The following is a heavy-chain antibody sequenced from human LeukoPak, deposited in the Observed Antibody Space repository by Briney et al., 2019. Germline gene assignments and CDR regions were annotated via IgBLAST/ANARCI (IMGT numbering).Heavy chain of an antibody. J-gene: IGHJ5*02. CDR1: GDSVSSNSAA. V-gene: IGHV6-1*01. D-gene: IGHD2-2*01. CDR2: TYYRSKWYN. Sequence: SQTLSLTCAISGDSVSSNSAAWNWIRQSPSRGLEWLGGTYYRSKWYNDYAVSVKSRITINPDTSKNQFSLQLNSVTPEDTAVYYCAREYCSSTSCYAEYNWFDPWGQGTLVTVSS. CDR3: AREYCSSTSCYAEYNWFDP.